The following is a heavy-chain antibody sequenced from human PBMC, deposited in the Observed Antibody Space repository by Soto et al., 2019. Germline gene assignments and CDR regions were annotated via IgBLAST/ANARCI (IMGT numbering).Heavy chain of an antibody. CDR3: ARADGSGVNYYFDY. J-gene: IGHJ4*02. CDR1: GGSISSGGYY. V-gene: IGHV4-31*02. Sequence: SETLSLTCTVSGGSISSGGYYWSWIRQHPGKGLEWIGYIYYSGSTYYNPSLKSRVTISVDTSKNQFSLKLSSVTAADTAVYYCARADGSGVNYYFDYWGQGTLVTVSS. CDR2: IYYSGST. D-gene: IGHD3-10*01.